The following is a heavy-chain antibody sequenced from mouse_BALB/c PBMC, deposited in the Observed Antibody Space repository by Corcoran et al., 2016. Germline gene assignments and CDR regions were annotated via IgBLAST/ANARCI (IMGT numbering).Heavy chain of an antibody. CDR2: INPYNGAT. CDR1: GYSFTGYY. CDR3: ARSGIYDGYHYFDY. J-gene: IGHJ2*01. V-gene: IGHV1-26*01. D-gene: IGHD2-3*01. Sequence: EVQLQQSGPELVKPGASVQISCKASGYSFTGYYMHWVKQSHVKSLEWIGRINPYNGATSYNQNFKDKASLTVDKSSSTAYMELHSLTSEDSAVYYCARSGIYDGYHYFDYWGQGTTLTVSS.